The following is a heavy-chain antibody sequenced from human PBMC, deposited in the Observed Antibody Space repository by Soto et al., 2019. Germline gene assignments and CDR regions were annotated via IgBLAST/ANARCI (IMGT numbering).Heavy chain of an antibody. CDR2: ISYDGSNK. J-gene: IGHJ6*02. CDR1: GFTFSSYG. D-gene: IGHD2-2*02. V-gene: IGHV3-30*18. CDR3: ANGRRVPRYCSSTSCYRTLYYYYYGMDV. Sequence: PGGSLRLSCAASGFTFSSYGMHWVRQAPGKGLEWVAVISYDGSNKYYADSVKGRFTISRDNSKNTLYLQMNSLRAEDTAVYYCANGRRVPRYCSSTSCYRTLYYYYYGMDVWGQGTTVTVSS.